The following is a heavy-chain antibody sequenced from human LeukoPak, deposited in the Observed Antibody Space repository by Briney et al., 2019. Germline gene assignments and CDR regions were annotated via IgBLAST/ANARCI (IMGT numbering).Heavy chain of an antibody. CDR3: ARDLVAGPVDY. J-gene: IGHJ4*02. D-gene: IGHD6-19*01. CDR2: IYYSGST. V-gene: IGHV4-39*07. CDR1: GGSISSSSYC. Sequence: SETLSLTCTVSGGSISSSSYCWGWIRQPPGKGLEWIGSIYYSGSTYYNPSLKSRVTISVDTSKNQFSLKLSSVTAADTAVYYCARDLVAGPVDYWGQGTLVTVSS.